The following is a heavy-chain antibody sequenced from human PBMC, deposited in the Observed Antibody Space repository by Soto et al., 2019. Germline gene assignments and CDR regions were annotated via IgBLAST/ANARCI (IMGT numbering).Heavy chain of an antibody. CDR3: ARGRYGDY. V-gene: IGHV1-18*01. J-gene: IGHJ4*02. CDR2: ISAHSGNT. CDR1: GYAFTTYG. D-gene: IGHD1-1*01. Sequence: QVHLVQSGAEVKKPGAAEKVSCKGSGYAFTTYGITWVRQAPGQGLEWMGWISAHSGNTNYAQKLQGRVTVTRDTSTSTAYMELRSLRSDDTAVYYCARGRYGDYWGQGALVTVSS.